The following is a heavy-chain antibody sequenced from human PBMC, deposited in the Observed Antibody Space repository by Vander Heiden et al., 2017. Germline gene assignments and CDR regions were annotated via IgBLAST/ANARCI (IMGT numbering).Heavy chain of an antibody. CDR2: ISSSSSYI. CDR1: GFTFSSYS. J-gene: IGHJ6*02. Sequence: EVQLVESGGGLVKPGGSLRLSCAASGFTFSSYSMNWVRQAPGKGLEWVSSISSSSSYIYYADSVKGRFTISRDNAKNSLYLQMNSLRAEDTAVYYCASLGAARPYYYYYGMDVWGQGTTVTVSS. D-gene: IGHD6-6*01. V-gene: IGHV3-21*01. CDR3: ASLGAARPYYYYYGMDV.